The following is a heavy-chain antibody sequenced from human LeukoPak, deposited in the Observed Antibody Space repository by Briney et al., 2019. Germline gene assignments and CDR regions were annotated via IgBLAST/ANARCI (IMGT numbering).Heavy chain of an antibody. D-gene: IGHD3-9*01. CDR1: GFSSSSYA. CDR2: ISGSGGST. V-gene: IGHV3-23*01. Sequence: HPGGSLRLSCAASGFSSSSYAMSWVRQAPGKGLEWVSAISGSGGSTYYADSVKGRFTISRDNSKNTLYLQMNSLRAEDTAVYYCAKGVGYDILTGRPHAFDIWGQGTMVTVSS. CDR3: AKGVGYDILTGRPHAFDI. J-gene: IGHJ3*02.